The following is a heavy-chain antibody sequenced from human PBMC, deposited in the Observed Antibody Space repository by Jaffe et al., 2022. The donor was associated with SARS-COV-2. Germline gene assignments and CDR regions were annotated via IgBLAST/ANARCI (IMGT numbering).Heavy chain of an antibody. J-gene: IGHJ2*01. V-gene: IGHV4-61*01. CDR1: GGSVSSGSYY. CDR3: ARDSSGWSWYFDL. CDR2: IYYSGST. D-gene: IGHD6-19*01. Sequence: QVQLQESGPGLVKPSETLSLTCTVSGGSVSSGSYYWSWIRQPPGKGLEWIGYIYYSGSTNYNPSLKSRVTISVDTSKNQFSLKLSSVTAADTAVYYCARDSSGWSWYFDLWGRGTLVTVSS.